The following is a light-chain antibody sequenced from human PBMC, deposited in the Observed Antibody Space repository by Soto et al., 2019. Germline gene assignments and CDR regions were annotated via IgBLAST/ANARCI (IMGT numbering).Light chain of an antibody. CDR3: MQALQTRLT. J-gene: IGKJ4*01. CDR2: LGS. V-gene: IGKV2-28*01. Sequence: DIVMTQCPLSLPVTPGEPASISCRSSQTLLHSNGYNYLDWYLQKPGQSPQLLIYLGSNRASGVPDRFRASGSGTDFTLKISRVEAEDVGVYYCMQALQTRLTFGRGTKVDIK. CDR1: QTLLHSNGYNY.